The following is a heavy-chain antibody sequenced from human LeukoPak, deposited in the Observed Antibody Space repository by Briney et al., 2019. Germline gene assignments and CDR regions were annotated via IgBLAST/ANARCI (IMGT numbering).Heavy chain of an antibody. Sequence: SETLSLTCTVSGGSISSSSYYWGWIRQPPGKGLEWIGSIYYSGSTYYNPSLKSRVTISVDTSKNQFSLKLSSVTAADTAVYYCATDPVGYCSSDSCYSVDYWGQGTLVTVSS. CDR2: IYYSGST. J-gene: IGHJ4*02. D-gene: IGHD2-2*01. CDR3: ATDPVGYCSSDSCYSVDY. V-gene: IGHV4-39*07. CDR1: GGSISSSSYY.